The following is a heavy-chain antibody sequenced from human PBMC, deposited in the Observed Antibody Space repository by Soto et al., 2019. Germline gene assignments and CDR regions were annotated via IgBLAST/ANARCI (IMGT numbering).Heavy chain of an antibody. V-gene: IGHV4-59*08. J-gene: IGHJ6*03. CDR3: ARTKVAAGDYYYYMDV. Sequence: SETLSLTCTVSGVSISNYYWSWIRQTPTKGLEWIGYMYYTGSTSYNPSLKSRVTTSVDTSKSQFSLKLSSVTAADTAVYYCARTKVAAGDYYYYMDVWGRGTTVTVSS. CDR2: MYYTGST. CDR1: GVSISNYY. D-gene: IGHD2-15*01.